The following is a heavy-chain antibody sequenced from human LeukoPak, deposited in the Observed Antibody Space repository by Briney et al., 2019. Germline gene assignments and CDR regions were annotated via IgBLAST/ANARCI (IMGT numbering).Heavy chain of an antibody. D-gene: IGHD3-9*01. CDR2: FDPEDGET. J-gene: IGHJ4*02. Sequence: GASVKVSCKVSGYTLTELSMHWVRQAPGKGLEWMGGFDPEDGETIYAQKFQGRVTMTEDTSTDTAYMELSSLRSEDTAVYYCATGHSNQFYDILTSYPIPPKDWGQGTLVTVSS. CDR3: ATGHSNQFYDILTSYPIPPKD. V-gene: IGHV1-24*01. CDR1: GYTLTELS.